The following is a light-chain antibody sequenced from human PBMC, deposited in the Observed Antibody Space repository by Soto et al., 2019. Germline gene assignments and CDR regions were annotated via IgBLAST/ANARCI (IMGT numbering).Light chain of an antibody. CDR1: SSNIGSNA. CDR3: ASWDGSLIGHV. CDR2: TDS. V-gene: IGLV1-44*01. Sequence: QSVLTQPPSASGTPGQRVTISCSGSSSNIGSNAVNWYQHLPGTAPKLLIFTDSQRPSGVPDRFSGSRSGTSASLAISGLQSGDEADYYCASWDGSLIGHVFGTGTKLTVL. J-gene: IGLJ1*01.